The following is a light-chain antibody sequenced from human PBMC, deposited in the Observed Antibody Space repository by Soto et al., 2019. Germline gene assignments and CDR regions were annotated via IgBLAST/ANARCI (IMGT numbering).Light chain of an antibody. V-gene: IGLV2-14*01. CDR1: SNDVGAYNY. CDR2: EVT. J-gene: IGLJ2*01. Sequence: QSALTQPASMSGSPGQSITISCAGTSNDVGAYNYVSWYQHHPGQAPKLMIYEVTNRPSGVSPRFSGSKSGNTASLIISGLQAEDEAHYYCSSYTTTNTWLFGGGTKLTVL. CDR3: SSYTTTNTWL.